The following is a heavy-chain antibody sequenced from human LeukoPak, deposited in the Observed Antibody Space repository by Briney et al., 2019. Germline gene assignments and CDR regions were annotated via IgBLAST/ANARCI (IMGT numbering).Heavy chain of an antibody. CDR1: GFTFSSYA. CDR3: AKDPSWGTVNHNWFDP. CDR2: ISGSGGST. V-gene: IGHV3-23*01. D-gene: IGHD1-1*01. Sequence: PGGSLRLSCAASGFTFSSYAMSWVRQAPGKGLEWVSAISGSGGSTYYADSVKGRFTISRDNSKNTLYLQMNSLRAEDTAVYYCAKDPSWGTVNHNWFDPWGQGTLVTVSS. J-gene: IGHJ5*02.